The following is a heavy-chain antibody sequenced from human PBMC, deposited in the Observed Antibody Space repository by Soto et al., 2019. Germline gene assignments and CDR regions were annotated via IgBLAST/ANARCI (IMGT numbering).Heavy chain of an antibody. J-gene: IGHJ4*02. D-gene: IGHD6-19*01. Sequence: AGGSLRLSCAASGFTFDDYAMHWVRPAPGKGLEWVSGISWNSGSIGYADSVKGRFTISRDNAKNSLYLQMNSLRAEDTALYYCAKDAAVAGSGYFDYWGQGTLVTVSS. V-gene: IGHV3-9*01. CDR3: AKDAAVAGSGYFDY. CDR1: GFTFDDYA. CDR2: ISWNSGSI.